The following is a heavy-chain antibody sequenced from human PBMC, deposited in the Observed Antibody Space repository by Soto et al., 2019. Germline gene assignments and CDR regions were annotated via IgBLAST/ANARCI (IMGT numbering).Heavy chain of an antibody. CDR3: ARGLGDNWNYANWFDP. J-gene: IGHJ5*02. CDR1: GGTFSSYA. Sequence: QVQLVQSGAEVKKPGSSVKVSCKASGGTFSSYAISWVRQAPGQGLEWMGGIIPIFGTANYAQKFQGRVTITADESTSTDYMELRSLRSEDTAVYYCARGLGDNWNYANWFDPWGQGNLVTGSS. CDR2: IIPIFGTA. V-gene: IGHV1-69*01. D-gene: IGHD1-7*01.